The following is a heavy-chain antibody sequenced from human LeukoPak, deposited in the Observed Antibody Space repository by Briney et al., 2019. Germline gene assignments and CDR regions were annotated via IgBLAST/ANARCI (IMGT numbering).Heavy chain of an antibody. J-gene: IGHJ4*02. CDR2: MYPGDSDT. CDR1: GYSFTSYW. V-gene: IGHV5-51*01. Sequence: GESLKISCKGSGYSFTSYWIGWVRQMPGKGLEWMGIMYPGDSDTRYSPSFQGQVTISADKSISTAYLQWSSPKASDTATYYCARLYQNYGDVRAFDYWGQGTLVTVSS. CDR3: ARLYQNYGDVRAFDY. D-gene: IGHD4-17*01.